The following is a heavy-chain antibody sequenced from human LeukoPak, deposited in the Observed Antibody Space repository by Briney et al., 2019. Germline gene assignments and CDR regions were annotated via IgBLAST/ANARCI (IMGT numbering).Heavy chain of an antibody. CDR3: ATWDHYDSSGYIDY. CDR2: IYYSGST. J-gene: IGHJ4*02. Sequence: SETLSLTCTVSGGSISSSSYRWGWIRQPPGKGLEWIGSIYYSGSTYYNPSLKSRVTISVDTSKNQFSLKLSSVTAADTAVYYCATWDHYDSSGYIDYWGQGTLVTLSS. V-gene: IGHV4-39*07. D-gene: IGHD3-22*01. CDR1: GGSISSSSYR.